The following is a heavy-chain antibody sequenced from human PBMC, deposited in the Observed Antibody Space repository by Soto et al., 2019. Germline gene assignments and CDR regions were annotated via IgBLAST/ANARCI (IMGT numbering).Heavy chain of an antibody. V-gene: IGHV4-61*08. D-gene: IGHD2-21*01. J-gene: IGHJ4*01. CDR2: MYYTGTT. CDR3: VKELLGP. CDR1: GGSVTSGGYH. Sequence: SETLSLTCSVSGGSVTSGGYHWNWFRQSPGKGLEWIGYMYYTGTTNYNPSLRSRASISIDPSKNQFPLKLTSFTAADAAIYYWVKELLGPWGQGTQDIVCS.